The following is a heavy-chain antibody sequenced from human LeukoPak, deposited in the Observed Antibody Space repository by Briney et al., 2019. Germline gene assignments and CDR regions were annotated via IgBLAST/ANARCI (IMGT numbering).Heavy chain of an antibody. J-gene: IGHJ4*02. CDR3: AREGNDYYYDQ. D-gene: IGHD3-16*01. Sequence: GGSLRLSCAASGFIFKTYTMTWVRQAPGKGLEWVSSITGDCKYITYADSVKGRFTISRDNAKNSLYLQVASLRGDDTATYFCAREGNDYYYDQWGQGTLVTVSS. CDR1: GFIFKTYT. V-gene: IGHV3-21*01. CDR2: ITGDCKYI.